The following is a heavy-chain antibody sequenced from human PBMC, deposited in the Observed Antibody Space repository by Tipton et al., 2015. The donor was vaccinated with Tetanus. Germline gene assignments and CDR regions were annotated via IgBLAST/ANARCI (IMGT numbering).Heavy chain of an antibody. Sequence: TLSLTCAVSGGSLSGHFWSWVRQPPEKGLEWIGEITPRGSSSYNPSLKSRVTISVDSSKNHFSLNLTSVTAADTAVYFCARGLPREPFYLDYWGQGKQVTVSS. D-gene: IGHD1-26*01. CDR2: ITPRGSS. J-gene: IGHJ4*02. CDR1: GGSLSGHF. CDR3: ARGLPREPFYLDY. V-gene: IGHV4-34*09.